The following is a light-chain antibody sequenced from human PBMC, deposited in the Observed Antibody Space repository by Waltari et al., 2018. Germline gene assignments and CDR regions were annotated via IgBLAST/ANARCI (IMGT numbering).Light chain of an antibody. J-gene: IGKJ2*01. CDR2: GST. Sequence: EIVLTQSPGTLSLSPGERATLSCRASQSISSSYLAWYQQKPGQAPRLLMYGSTSRATGIPDRFSGSGSGTDFTLTISRLEPEDFAVYYCQHYGSASYTFGQGTKLEI. V-gene: IGKV3-20*01. CDR3: QHYGSASYT. CDR1: QSISSSY.